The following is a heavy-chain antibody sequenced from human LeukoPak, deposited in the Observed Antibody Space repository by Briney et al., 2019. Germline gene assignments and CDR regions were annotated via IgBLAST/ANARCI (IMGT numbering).Heavy chain of an antibody. D-gene: IGHD4-17*01. CDR1: GYTFTNYY. J-gene: IGHJ4*02. CDR3: ARDARYGDYGYLWYYFDY. V-gene: IGHV1-46*01. Sequence: ASVKVSCKASGYTFTNYYMHWVRQAPGQGLEWMGIINPSGGSTSYAQKFQGRVTMTRDTSTSTVYMELSSLRSEDTAVYYCARDARYGDYGYLWYYFDYWGQGTLVTVSS. CDR2: INPSGGST.